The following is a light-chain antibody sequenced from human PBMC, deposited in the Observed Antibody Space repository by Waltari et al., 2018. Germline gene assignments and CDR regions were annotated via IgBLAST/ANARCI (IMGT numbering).Light chain of an antibody. V-gene: IGKV3-15*01. J-gene: IGKJ2*01. CDR2: GAS. CDR3: QQYNNWPYT. Sequence: ELVMTQSPATLSVSPGERATRSCRASQSVSSNLAWYQQKPGQAPRLLIFGASTRATGIPARFSGSGSGTEFTLTISSLQSEDFAIYYCQQYNNWPYTFGQGTKVDIK. CDR1: QSVSSN.